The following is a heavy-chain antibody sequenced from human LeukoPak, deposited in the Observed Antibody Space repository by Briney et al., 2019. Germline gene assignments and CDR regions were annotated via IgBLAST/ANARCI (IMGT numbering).Heavy chain of an antibody. D-gene: IGHD2-8*02. CDR1: GYTFTGYY. V-gene: IGHV1-2*02. J-gene: IGHJ4*02. Sequence: ASVKVSCKASGYTFTGYYMHWVRQAPGQGLEWMGWINPNSGGTNYAQKFQGRVTMTLDTSISTAYMELNRLRSDDTAIYYCARVDGGEWYYFDYWGQGTLVTVSS. CDR2: INPNSGGT. CDR3: ARVDGGEWYYFDY.